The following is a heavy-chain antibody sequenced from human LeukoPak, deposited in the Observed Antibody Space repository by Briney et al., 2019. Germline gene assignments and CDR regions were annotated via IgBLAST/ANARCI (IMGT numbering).Heavy chain of an antibody. V-gene: IGHV7-4-1*02. CDR1: GYTFTSYA. D-gene: IGHD2-2*01. Sequence: ASVKVSCKASGYTFTSYAMNWVRQAPGQGLEWMGWINTNTGNPTYAQGFTGRFVFSLDTSVSTAYLQISSLKAEDTAVYYCARLGCRGSTSCPGTPFDYWGQGTLVTVSS. CDR2: INTNTGNP. CDR3: ARLGCRGSTSCPGTPFDY. J-gene: IGHJ4*02.